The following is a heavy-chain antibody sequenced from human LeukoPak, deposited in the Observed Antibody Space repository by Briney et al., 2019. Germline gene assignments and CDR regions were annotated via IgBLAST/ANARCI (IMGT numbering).Heavy chain of an antibody. V-gene: IGHV1-2*06. CDR1: GYTFTGYY. CDR2: INPNSGGT. J-gene: IGHJ3*02. CDR3: ARVLDYYDSSGYYYDAFDI. Sequence: ASVKVSCKASGYTFTGYYMHWVRQAPGQGLEWMGRINPNSGGTNYAQKFQGRVTMTRDTSISTAYMELSRLRSDDTAVYYCARVLDYYDSSGYYYDAFDIWGQGTMVTVSS. D-gene: IGHD3-22*01.